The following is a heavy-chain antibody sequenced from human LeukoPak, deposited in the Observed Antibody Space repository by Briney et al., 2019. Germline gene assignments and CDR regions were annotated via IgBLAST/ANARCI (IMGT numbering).Heavy chain of an antibody. CDR1: GGSFSGYY. CDR2: INHSGST. V-gene: IGHV4-34*01. Sequence: SETLSLTWAVYGGSFSGYYWSWIRQPPGKGLEWIGEINHSGSTNYNPSLKSRVTISVDTSKNQFSLKLSSVTAADTAVYYCASGYCSSTSCSLDYWGQGTLVTVSS. D-gene: IGHD2-2*01. CDR3: ASGYCSSTSCSLDY. J-gene: IGHJ4*02.